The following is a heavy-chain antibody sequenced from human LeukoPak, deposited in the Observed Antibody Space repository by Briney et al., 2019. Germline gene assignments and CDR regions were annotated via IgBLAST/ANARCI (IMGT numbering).Heavy chain of an antibody. D-gene: IGHD1-26*01. CDR3: TRATGSFYGLGY. CDR2: INSDGSVT. CDR1: RFTFSSYW. Sequence: GGSLRLSCAASRFTFSSYWMHWVRQAPGKGLLWVSRINSDGSVTTYADSVKGRFTISRDNAKNTLYLQMNSLRAEDTAVYYCTRATGSFYGLGYWGQGTLVTVSS. J-gene: IGHJ4*02. V-gene: IGHV3-74*01.